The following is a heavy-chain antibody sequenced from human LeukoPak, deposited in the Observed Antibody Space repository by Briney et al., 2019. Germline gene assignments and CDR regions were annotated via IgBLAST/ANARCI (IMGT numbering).Heavy chain of an antibody. Sequence: GGSLRLSCAASGFTFRSYGMHWVRQAPGKGLEWVAVISYDGSNQYYADSVKGRFTISRDYSKNTLYLQMDSLRAEDTAVYYCAKDAYSGSYWGYFDYWGQGTLVTVSS. CDR3: AKDAYSGSYWGYFDY. V-gene: IGHV3-30*18. D-gene: IGHD1-26*01. CDR1: GFTFRSYG. J-gene: IGHJ4*02. CDR2: ISYDGSNQ.